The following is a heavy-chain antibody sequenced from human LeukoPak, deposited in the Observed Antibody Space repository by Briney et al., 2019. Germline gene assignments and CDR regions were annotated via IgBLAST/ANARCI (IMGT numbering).Heavy chain of an antibody. J-gene: IGHJ4*02. CDR2: INPSGGNT. V-gene: IGHV1-46*01. D-gene: IGHD1-26*01. CDR1: GYTFTNYY. CDR3: ARGLRELEKSSSFDY. Sequence: ASVKVSCKASGYTFTNYYIHWVRQAPGQGLEWMGLINPSGGNTNYAQNFQGRVTMTRDMSTSTVYMELSSLRSEDTAVYYCARGLRELEKSSSFDYWGQGTLVTVSS.